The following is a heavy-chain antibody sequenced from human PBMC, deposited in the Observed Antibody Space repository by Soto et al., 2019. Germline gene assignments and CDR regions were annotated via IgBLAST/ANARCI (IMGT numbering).Heavy chain of an antibody. J-gene: IGHJ4*02. CDR2: ISYDGSNK. CDR1: RFTFSSYG. V-gene: IGHV3-30*18. Sequence: GGSLRLSCAASRFTFSSYGMHWVRQAPGKGLEWVAVISYDGSNKYYADSVKGRFTISRDNSKNTLYLQMNSLRAEDTAVYYCAKASSSWYSGPDYWGQGTLVTVSS. CDR3: AKASSSWYSGPDY. D-gene: IGHD6-13*01.